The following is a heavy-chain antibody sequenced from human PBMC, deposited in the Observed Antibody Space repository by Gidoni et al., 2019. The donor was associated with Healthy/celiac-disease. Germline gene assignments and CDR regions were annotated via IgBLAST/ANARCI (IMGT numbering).Heavy chain of an antibody. D-gene: IGHD3-22*01. CDR2: INPNSGGT. V-gene: IGHV1-2*04. J-gene: IGHJ4*02. Sequence: QVELAKSGAEVKQHGAPVRVSCNASGNTFTGSYMQWVRQAPGQGLEWMVWINPNSGGTNYAQKFQGWVTMTRDTSISTAYRELSRLRSDDTAVYYCAGGDGNTTLYYYDSSGYLYWGQGTLVTVSS. CDR3: AGGDGNTTLYYYDSSGYLY. CDR1: GNTFTGSY.